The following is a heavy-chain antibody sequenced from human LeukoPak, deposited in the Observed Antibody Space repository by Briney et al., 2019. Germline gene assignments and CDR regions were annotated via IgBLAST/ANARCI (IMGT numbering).Heavy chain of an antibody. CDR3: ARDRDRAAPIWPNYYYYYGLDV. D-gene: IGHD1-14*01. CDR1: GGTFSSYA. CDR2: IIPIFGTA. J-gene: IGHJ6*02. V-gene: IGHV1-69*01. Sequence: SVKVSCKASGGTFSSYAISWVRQAPGQGLEWMGGIIPIFGTANYAQKFQGRVTITADESTSTAYMELSSLRSEDTAVYYCARDRDRAAPIWPNYYYYYGLDVWGQGTTVTVSS.